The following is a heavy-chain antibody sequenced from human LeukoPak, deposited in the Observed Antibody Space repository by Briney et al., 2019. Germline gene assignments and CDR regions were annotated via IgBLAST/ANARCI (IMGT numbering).Heavy chain of an antibody. V-gene: IGHV4-61*01. CDR1: GGSISSGSYY. J-gene: IGHJ4*02. CDR2: IYYSGTT. D-gene: IGHD4-23*01. CDR3: ARDRYGGNSGEFDY. Sequence: SETLSLTCTVSGGSISSGSYYWSWIRQPPGKGLEWIGYIYYSGTTNYNPTLKSRVTILVDTSKNQFSLKLSSVTAADTAVYYCARDRYGGNSGEFDYWGQGTLVTVSS.